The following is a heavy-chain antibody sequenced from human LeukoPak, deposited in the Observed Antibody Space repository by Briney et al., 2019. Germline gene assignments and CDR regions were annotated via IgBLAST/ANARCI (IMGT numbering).Heavy chain of an antibody. D-gene: IGHD2-21*02. CDR2: INPNSGGT. V-gene: IGHV1-2*02. CDR1: GYTSTGDP. J-gene: IGHJ4*02. Sequence: ASVKVSCKASGYTSTGDPMHWVRQAPGQGLEWVGWINPNSGGTNYAQKFQGRVTMTRDTSISTAYMELSRLRPEDTAVYYCAPSDSWYFDYWGQGTLVTVSS. CDR3: APSDSWYFDY.